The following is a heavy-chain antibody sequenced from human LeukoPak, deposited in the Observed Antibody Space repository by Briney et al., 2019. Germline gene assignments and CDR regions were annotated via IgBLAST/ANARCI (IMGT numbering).Heavy chain of an antibody. D-gene: IGHD5-24*01. Sequence: GGSLRLSCAASGFTFSSYSMNWVRQAPGKGLEWVSSISSSSSYIYYADSVKGRFTISRDNAENSQYLQMNSLRAEDTAVYYCARGGDGYNSDLDYWGQGTLVTVSS. J-gene: IGHJ4*02. CDR3: ARGGDGYNSDLDY. CDR1: GFTFSSYS. CDR2: ISSSSSYI. V-gene: IGHV3-21*01.